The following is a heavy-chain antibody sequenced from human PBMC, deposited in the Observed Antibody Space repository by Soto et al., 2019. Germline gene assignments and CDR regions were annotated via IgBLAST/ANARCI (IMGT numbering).Heavy chain of an antibody. Sequence: GGSLRLSCTGSGFTFSSSTMTWVRQGPGKGLEWVSSISSSSSYIYFADSLEGRFTISRDNAKNSLYLQMNSLRAEDTAVYYCARDIGEMSAVWGQGTQVTVS. CDR3: ARDIGEMSAV. V-gene: IGHV3-21*06. CDR2: ISSSSSYI. J-gene: IGHJ4*02. D-gene: IGHD3-10*01. CDR1: GFTFSSST.